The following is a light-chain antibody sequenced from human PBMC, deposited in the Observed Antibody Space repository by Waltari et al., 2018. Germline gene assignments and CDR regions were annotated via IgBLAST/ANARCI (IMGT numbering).Light chain of an antibody. V-gene: IGLV1-51*02. Sequence: QSVLTQPPSVSAAPAQRVTISCSGGSSNIGTNYVSWYRQFPGTAPKLLIYENTERPSGIPGRFSGSKSGTSATLDITGLQAGDEADYYCGTWDSSLSGAVLGGGTHLTVL. CDR3: GTWDSSLSGAV. CDR2: ENT. J-gene: IGLJ7*01. CDR1: SSNIGTNY.